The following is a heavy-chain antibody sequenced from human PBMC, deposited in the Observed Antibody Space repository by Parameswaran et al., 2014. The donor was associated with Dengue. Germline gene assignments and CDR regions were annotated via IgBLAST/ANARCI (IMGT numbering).Heavy chain of an antibody. CDR3: ARTKYSSVWFDP. V-gene: IGHV1-18*01. Sequence: WVRQAPGQGLEWMGWISAYNGNTNYAQKLQGRVTMTTDTSTSTAYMELRSLRSDDTAVYYCARTKYSSVWFDPGAREPWSPSPQ. J-gene: IGHJ5*02. CDR2: ISAYNGNT. D-gene: IGHD4-11*01.